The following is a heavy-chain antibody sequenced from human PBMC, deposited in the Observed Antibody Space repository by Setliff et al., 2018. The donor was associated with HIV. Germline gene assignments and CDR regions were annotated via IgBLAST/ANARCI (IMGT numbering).Heavy chain of an antibody. V-gene: IGHV1-2*02. J-gene: IGHJ4*02. CDR3: TRDLLVATIKGTN. D-gene: IGHD5-12*01. CDR1: GYSFTNLG. Sequence: ASVKVSCKASGYSFTNLGLNWVRQAPGQGLEWMGWINPNTGGTNYAQKFQGRVTMTRDTSISTAYMELTRLRSGDTAVYYCTRDLLVATIKGTNWGQGTLVTVSS. CDR2: INPNTGGT.